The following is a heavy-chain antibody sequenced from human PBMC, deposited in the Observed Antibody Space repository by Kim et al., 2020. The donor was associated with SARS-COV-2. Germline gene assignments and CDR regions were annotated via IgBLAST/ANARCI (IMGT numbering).Heavy chain of an antibody. CDR2: ISGSGGST. CDR3: AKETLLWFGESHAFDI. J-gene: IGHJ3*02. D-gene: IGHD3-10*01. Sequence: GGSLRLSCAASGFTFSSYAMSWVRQAPGKGLEWVSAISGSGGSTYYADSVKGRFTISRDNSKNTLYLQMNSLRAEDTAVYYCAKETLLWFGESHAFDIWGQGTMVTVSS. V-gene: IGHV3-23*01. CDR1: GFTFSSYA.